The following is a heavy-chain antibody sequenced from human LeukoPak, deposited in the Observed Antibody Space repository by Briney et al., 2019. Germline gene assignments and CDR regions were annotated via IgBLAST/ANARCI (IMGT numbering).Heavy chain of an antibody. CDR1: GGSIRSYY. D-gene: IGHD3-10*01. J-gene: IGHJ3*02. Sequence: SETLSLTCTVSGGSIRSYYWSWIRQPAGKGLEWIGRIYTSGSTNYNPSLKSRVTMSVDTSKNHFSLKLSSVTAADTAVYYCARDPGYYGSGTRGAFDIWGQGTMVTVSS. CDR2: IYTSGST. V-gene: IGHV4-4*07. CDR3: ARDPGYYGSGTRGAFDI.